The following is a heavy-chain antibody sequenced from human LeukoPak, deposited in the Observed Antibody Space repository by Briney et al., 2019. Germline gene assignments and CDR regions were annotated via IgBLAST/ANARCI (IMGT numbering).Heavy chain of an antibody. Sequence: SQTPSLTCAVSGGSISSGGYSWSWIRQPPGKGLEWIGYIYHSGSTYYNPFLKSRVTISVDRSKNQFSLKLSSVTAADTAVYYCARGRTDDFWMSPPQTGYYYGMDVWGQGTTVTVSS. CDR3: ARGRTDDFWMSPPQTGYYYGMDV. CDR1: GGSISSGGYS. J-gene: IGHJ6*02. CDR2: IYHSGST. D-gene: IGHD3-3*01. V-gene: IGHV4-30-2*01.